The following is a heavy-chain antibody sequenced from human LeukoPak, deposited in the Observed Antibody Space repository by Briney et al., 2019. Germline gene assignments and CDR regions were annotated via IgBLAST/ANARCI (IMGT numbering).Heavy chain of an antibody. D-gene: IGHD1-20*01. CDR3: ARVGEITGTTWGYYFDY. Sequence: GGSLRLSCAASGFTFSDDYMSGIRQAPGKGLEWVSYISSSGSTIYYAEPVKGRFTISRDNAKNSLYLQMNSLRAEDTAVYYCARVGEITGTTWGYYFDYWGQGTLVTVSS. J-gene: IGHJ4*02. V-gene: IGHV3-11*04. CDR1: GFTFSDDY. CDR2: ISSSGSTI.